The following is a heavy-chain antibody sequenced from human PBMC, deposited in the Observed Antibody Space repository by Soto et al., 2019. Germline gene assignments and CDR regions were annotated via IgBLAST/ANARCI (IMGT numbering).Heavy chain of an antibody. CDR2: ISSDGSK. CDR1: GFTVSSNY. CDR3: ARDVSSGWYYFDH. V-gene: IGHV3-66*01. Sequence: EVQLVESGGGLVQPGGSLRLSCAASGFTVSSNYMSWVRQAPGKGPEWVSVISSDGSKYYADSVKVGFTISKENSKNTLYLQMNSLRAEDTAVYFCARDVSSGWYYFDHWGQGTLVTVSS. D-gene: IGHD6-19*01. J-gene: IGHJ4*02.